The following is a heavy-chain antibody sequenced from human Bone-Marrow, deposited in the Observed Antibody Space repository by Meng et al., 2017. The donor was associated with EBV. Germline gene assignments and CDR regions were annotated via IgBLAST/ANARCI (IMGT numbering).Heavy chain of an antibody. CDR2: INHSGST. J-gene: IGHJ4*02. V-gene: IGHV4-34*01. CDR1: GGSFSGYY. Sequence: QVQLQQWGAGLLKPSETLSPTCAVYGGSFSGYYWSWIRQPPGKGLEWIGEINHSGSTNYNPSLKSRVTISVDTSKNQFSLKLSSVTAADTAVYYCARVRGMTTVTAHFDYWGQGTLVTVAS. CDR3: ARVRGMTTVTAHFDY. D-gene: IGHD4-17*01.